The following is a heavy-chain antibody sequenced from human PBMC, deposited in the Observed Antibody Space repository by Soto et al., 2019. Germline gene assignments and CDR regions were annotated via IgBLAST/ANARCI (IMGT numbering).Heavy chain of an antibody. J-gene: IGHJ5*02. D-gene: IGHD6-13*01. CDR2: VHSSGST. V-gene: IGHV4-4*07. CDR3: ARDQGVAAAGITWFDP. CDR1: GASMNSYH. Sequence: SETLSLTCTVSGASMNSYHWSWIRQPAGKGLEWIGHVHSSGSTSYNPSLKSRVTMSVDTSKNQFSLRLMSLTAADTAVYYCARDQGVAAAGITWFDPWGQGSLVTVSS.